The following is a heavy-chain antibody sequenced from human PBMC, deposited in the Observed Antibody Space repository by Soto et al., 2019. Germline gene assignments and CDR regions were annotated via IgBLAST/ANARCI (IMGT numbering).Heavy chain of an antibody. V-gene: IGHV1-18*01. D-gene: IGHD2-15*01. CDR3: ARDRGRSCIGGTCPFDY. J-gene: IGHJ4*02. CDR2: ISTYDGNT. CDR1: GYTFPTYG. Sequence: QVQLVQSAAEVRKPGASVKVSCKASGYTFPTYGITWVRQAPGQGLEWMGWISTYDGNTYYEQKLQGRVTMTKDTSTSTAYMEWRSLRSDDTAVYYCARDRGRSCIGGTCPFDYWGQGTLVTVSS.